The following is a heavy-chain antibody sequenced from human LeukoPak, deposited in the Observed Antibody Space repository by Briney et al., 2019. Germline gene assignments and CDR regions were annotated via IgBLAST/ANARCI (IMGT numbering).Heavy chain of an antibody. CDR2: IYYSGST. CDR1: GGSISSYY. D-gene: IGHD5-18*01. CDR3: ARGGIQLWLGVYYFDY. Sequence: SETLSLTCTVSGGSISSYYWSWIRQPPGKGLEWIGYIYYSGSTNYNPSLKSRVTISVDTSKNQFSLKLSSVTAADTAVYYCARGGIQLWLGVYYFDYWGQGTLVTVSS. J-gene: IGHJ4*02. V-gene: IGHV4-59*12.